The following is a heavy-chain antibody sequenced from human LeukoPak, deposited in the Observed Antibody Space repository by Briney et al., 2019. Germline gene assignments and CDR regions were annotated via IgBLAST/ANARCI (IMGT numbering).Heavy chain of an antibody. J-gene: IGHJ6*02. CDR3: ARDHQLLDYYYYYGMDV. CDR2: IYHSGST. V-gene: IGHV4-30-2*01. CDR1: GGSISSGGYY. Sequence: TPSETLSLTCTVSGGSISSGGYYWSWIRQPPGKGLEWIGYIYHSGSTYYNPSLKSRVTISVDTSKNQFSLKLSSVTAADTAVYYCARDHQLLDYYYYYGMDVWGQGTTVTVSS. D-gene: IGHD2-2*01.